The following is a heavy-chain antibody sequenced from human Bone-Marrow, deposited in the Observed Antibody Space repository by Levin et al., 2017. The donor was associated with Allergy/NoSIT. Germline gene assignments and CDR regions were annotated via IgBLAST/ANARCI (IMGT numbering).Heavy chain of an antibody. Sequence: PSETLSLTCSVSGVSITSDIYYWTWIRQFPGKGLQWIGNIYDRGSTDYTPSLESRVTISVDTSKNHFSLSLSSVTAADTAVYYCARDSLIGENRNRAFDIWGQGTMVTVSS. CDR3: ARDSLIGENRNRAFDI. J-gene: IGHJ3*02. D-gene: IGHD3-16*01. CDR2: IYDRGST. CDR1: GVSITSDIYY. V-gene: IGHV4-31*02.